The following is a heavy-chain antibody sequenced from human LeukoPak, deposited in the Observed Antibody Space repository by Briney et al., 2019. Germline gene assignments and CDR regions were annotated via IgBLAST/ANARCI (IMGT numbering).Heavy chain of an antibody. CDR1: GFTFSSYW. Sequence: PGGSLRLSCAASGFTFSSYWMSWVRQAPGKGLEWAANIKQDGSEKYYVDSVKGRFTISRDNAKNSLYLQMNSLRAEDTAVYYCARELWEYYFDYWGQGTLVTVSS. D-gene: IGHD1-26*01. CDR2: IKQDGSEK. CDR3: ARELWEYYFDY. J-gene: IGHJ4*02. V-gene: IGHV3-7*01.